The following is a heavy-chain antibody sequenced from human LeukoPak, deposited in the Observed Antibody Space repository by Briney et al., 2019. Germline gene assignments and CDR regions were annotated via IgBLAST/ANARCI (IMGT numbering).Heavy chain of an antibody. CDR1: GSTFSNYR. Sequence: QSGGSLRLSCAASGSTFSNYRLTWVRQAPGGGLEWVSSITNDSTNIYYADSVKGRFTISGDNAKNSLFLQMNSLRADDAAVYYCVRDWGYWGQGALVTVSS. J-gene: IGHJ4*02. CDR3: VRDWGY. CDR2: ITNDSTNI. D-gene: IGHD3-22*01. V-gene: IGHV3-48*04.